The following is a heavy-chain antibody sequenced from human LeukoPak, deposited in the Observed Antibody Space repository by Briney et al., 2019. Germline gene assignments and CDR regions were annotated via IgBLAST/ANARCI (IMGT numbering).Heavy chain of an antibody. Sequence: GGSLRLSCAASGFTFSSYGMHWVRQAPGKGLEWVAVISYDGSNKYYADSVKGRFTISRDNSKNTLYLQMNSLRAEDSAIYYCAKRQRGNYHGDYFDYWGQGTLVTVSS. D-gene: IGHD4-11*01. V-gene: IGHV3-30*18. CDR1: GFTFSSYG. J-gene: IGHJ4*02. CDR2: ISYDGSNK. CDR3: AKRQRGNYHGDYFDY.